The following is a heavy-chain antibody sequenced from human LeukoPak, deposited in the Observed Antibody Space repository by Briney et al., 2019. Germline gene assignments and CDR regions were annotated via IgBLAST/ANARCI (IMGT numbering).Heavy chain of an antibody. D-gene: IGHD3-10*01. CDR1: GFAFSSYG. Sequence: PGGSLRLSCVASGFAFSSYGMHWVRQAPGKGLEWVAVIWYDGSNKNYVDSVKGRFTISRDNSKNTLFLQMNSLRAEDTAVYYCARDRTVGYYYGFLDYWGQGTLVTVSS. J-gene: IGHJ4*02. V-gene: IGHV3-33*01. CDR2: IWYDGSNK. CDR3: ARDRTVGYYYGFLDY.